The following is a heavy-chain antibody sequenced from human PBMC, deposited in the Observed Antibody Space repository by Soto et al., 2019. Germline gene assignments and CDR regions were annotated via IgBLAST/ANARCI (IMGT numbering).Heavy chain of an antibody. CDR2: IWYDGSNK. V-gene: IGHV3-33*01. J-gene: IGHJ4*02. Sequence: PGGSLRLSCAASGFTFSGYGMHWVRQAPGKGLEWVAVIWYDGSNKYYADSVKGRFTISRDNSKNTLYLQMNSLRAEDTAVYYCARDHVAAVGSLYWGQGTLVTVSS. CDR3: ARDHVAAVGSLY. D-gene: IGHD6-13*01. CDR1: GFTFSGYG.